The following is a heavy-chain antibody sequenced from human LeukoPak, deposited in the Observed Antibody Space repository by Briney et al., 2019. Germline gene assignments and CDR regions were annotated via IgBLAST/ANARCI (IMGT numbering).Heavy chain of an antibody. CDR2: IHPGDSNT. Sequence: GESLKISCKGSGYTFTSYWIGWVRQMPGKGLEWMGIIHPGDSNTRYSPSFQGQVTISVDKSISTAYLQWSSLKASDTAMYYCAGLPHRYFDFWGQGTLVTVSS. V-gene: IGHV5-51*01. D-gene: IGHD1-14*01. CDR3: AGLPHRYFDF. CDR1: GYTFTSYW. J-gene: IGHJ4*02.